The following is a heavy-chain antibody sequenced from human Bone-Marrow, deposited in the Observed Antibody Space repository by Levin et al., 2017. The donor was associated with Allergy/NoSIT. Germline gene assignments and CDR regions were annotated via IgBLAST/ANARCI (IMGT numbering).Heavy chain of an antibody. CDR1: RFTFNTYA. J-gene: IGHJ6*02. D-gene: IGHD3-10*01. CDR3: ASFVLGSLYYGLDV. CDR2: ISGSGGRT. V-gene: IGHV3-23*01. Sequence: GGSLRLSCVDSRFTFNTYAMSWVRQGPGRRLEWVSGISGSGGRTHYADSLKGRFIISRDNSKNTLYLQMNSLRAEDTAVYYCASFVLGSLYYGLDVWGQGTTVVVSS.